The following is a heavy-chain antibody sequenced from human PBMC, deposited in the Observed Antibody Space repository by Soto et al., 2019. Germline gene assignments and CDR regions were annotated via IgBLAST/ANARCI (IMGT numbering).Heavy chain of an antibody. CDR2: IYSGGST. CDR3: AREGNYYDSSGLCRAYYYYGMDV. CDR1: GFTVSSNY. J-gene: IGHJ6*02. V-gene: IGHV3-66*01. Sequence: PGGSLRLSCAASGFTVSSNYMSWVRQAPGKGLEWVSVIYSGGSTYYADSVKGRFTISRDNSKNTLYLQMNSLRAEDTAVDYCAREGNYYDSSGLCRAYYYYGMDVWGQGTTVTVSS. D-gene: IGHD3-22*01.